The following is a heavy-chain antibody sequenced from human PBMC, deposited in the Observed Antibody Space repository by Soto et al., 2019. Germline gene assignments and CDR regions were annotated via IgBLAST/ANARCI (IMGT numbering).Heavy chain of an antibody. D-gene: IGHD3-10*01. J-gene: IGHJ5*02. V-gene: IGHV3-21*01. CDR3: ARAPVLLWFGELYRNWFDP. CDR1: GFTFGSYS. Sequence: GGSLRLSCAASGFTFGSYSMNWVRQAPGKGLEWVSSISSSSSYIYYADSVKGRFTISRDNAKNSLYLQMNSLRAEDTAVYYCARAPVLLWFGELYRNWFDPWG. CDR2: ISSSSSYI.